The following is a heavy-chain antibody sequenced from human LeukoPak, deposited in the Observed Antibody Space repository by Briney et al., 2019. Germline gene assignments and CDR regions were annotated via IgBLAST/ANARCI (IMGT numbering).Heavy chain of an antibody. CDR1: GGSISSYY. D-gene: IGHD6-19*01. CDR2: IYTSGST. J-gene: IGHJ4*02. V-gene: IGHV4-4*07. Sequence: SEILSLTCTVSGGSISSYYWSWIRQPAGKGLEWIGRIYTSGSTNYNPSLKSRVTMSVDTSKNQFSLKLSSVTAADTAVYYCARVRGEQWLEIIDYWGQGTLVTVSS. CDR3: ARVRGEQWLEIIDY.